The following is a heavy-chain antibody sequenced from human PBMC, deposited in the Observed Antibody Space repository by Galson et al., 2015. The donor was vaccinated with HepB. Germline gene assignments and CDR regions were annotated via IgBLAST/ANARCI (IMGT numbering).Heavy chain of an antibody. J-gene: IGHJ6*02. D-gene: IGHD3-22*01. Sequence: SVKVSCKASGGTFSSYAISWVRQAPGQGLEWMGGIIPIFGTANYAQKFQGRVTITADESTSTAYMELSSLRSGDTAVYYCAARSYYDSSGYYYYYYGMDVWGQGTTVTVSS. CDR3: AARSYYDSSGYYYYYYGMDV. CDR1: GGTFSSYA. CDR2: IIPIFGTA. V-gene: IGHV1-69*13.